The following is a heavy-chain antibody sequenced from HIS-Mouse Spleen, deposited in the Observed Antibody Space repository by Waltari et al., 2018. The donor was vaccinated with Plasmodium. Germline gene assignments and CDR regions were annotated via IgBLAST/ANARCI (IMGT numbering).Heavy chain of an antibody. J-gene: IGHJ3*02. CDR2: IYYSGST. V-gene: IGHV4-39*07. CDR1: GGSISSSSYY. CDR3: ARDRTYPVRSAFDI. Sequence: QLQLQESGPGLVKPSETLSLTCTVSGGSISSSSYYWGWIRQPPGKGLEWIGSIYYSGSTYCNPSRKSRVTISVDTSKNQFSLKLSSVTAADTAVYYCARDRTYPVRSAFDIWGQGTMVTVSS. D-gene: IGHD2-2*01.